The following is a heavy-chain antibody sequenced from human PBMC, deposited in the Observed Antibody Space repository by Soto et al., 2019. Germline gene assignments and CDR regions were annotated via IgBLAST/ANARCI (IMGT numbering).Heavy chain of an antibody. CDR2: INHSGST. J-gene: IGHJ3*02. CDR1: GGSFSGYY. CDR3: ARDQNYDFWSRYYMPFDI. D-gene: IGHD3-3*01. V-gene: IGHV4-34*01. Sequence: PSETLSLTCAVYGGSFSGYYWSWIRQPPGKGLEWLGEINHSGSTNYNPSLKRRVTISVDTSKNQFSLKLSSATAAYTAVYYCARDQNYDFWSRYYMPFDIWGQGTMVTVSS.